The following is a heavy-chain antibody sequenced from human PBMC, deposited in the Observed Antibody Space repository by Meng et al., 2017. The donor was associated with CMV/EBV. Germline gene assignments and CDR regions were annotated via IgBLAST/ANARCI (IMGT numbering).Heavy chain of an antibody. CDR3: ARHALPAAHYNWFDP. J-gene: IGHJ5*02. D-gene: IGHD2-2*01. V-gene: IGHV4-39*01. CDR1: GGSISSSSYY. CDR2: IYYSGST. Sequence: SETLSLTCTVSGGSISSSSYYWGWIRQPPGKGLEWIGSIYYSGSTYYNPSLKSRVTISVDTSKNQFSLKLSSVTAADTAVYYCARHALPAAHYNWFDPWGQGTLVTVSS.